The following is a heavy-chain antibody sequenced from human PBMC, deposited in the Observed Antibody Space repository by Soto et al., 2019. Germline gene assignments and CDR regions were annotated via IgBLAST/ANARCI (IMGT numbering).Heavy chain of an antibody. V-gene: IGHV4-39*01. D-gene: IGHD6-6*01. CDR1: GGSISSSSYY. CDR2: IYYSGST. Sequence: QLLESGPGLVKPSETLSLTCTVSGGSISSSSYYWGWIRQPPGKGLELIGSIYYSGSTYYNPSLKSRVTISVDTSKNQFSLKLSSVTAADTAVYYCARRGSSSSRGYFDYWGQGTLVTVSS. J-gene: IGHJ4*02. CDR3: ARRGSSSSRGYFDY.